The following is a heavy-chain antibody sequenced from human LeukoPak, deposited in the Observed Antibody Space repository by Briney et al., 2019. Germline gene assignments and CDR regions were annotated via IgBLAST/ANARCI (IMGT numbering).Heavy chain of an antibody. J-gene: IGHJ6*03. D-gene: IGHD3-16*01. Sequence: GGSLRLSCAASGFSFSSYNMNWVRQAPGKGLEWVSSITTSSTYTFYADSVKGRFTISRDNAKNSLYLQMNSLRAEDTAVYYCARWAHGGSYYYMDVWGKGTTVTVSS. CDR3: ARWAHGGSYYYMDV. CDR1: GFSFSSYN. CDR2: ITTSSTYT. V-gene: IGHV3-21*01.